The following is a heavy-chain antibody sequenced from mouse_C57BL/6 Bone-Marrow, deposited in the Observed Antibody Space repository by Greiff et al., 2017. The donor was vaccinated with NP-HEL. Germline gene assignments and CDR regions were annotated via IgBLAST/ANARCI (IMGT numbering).Heavy chain of an antibody. Sequence: VQLQQSGAELVKPGASVKLSCTASGFNIKDYYMHWVKQRTEQGLEWIGRIDPADGETKSAPKFQGKATITSDTSSNTAYLQLSSLTSEDTAVYYCAKGYGSSHWYFDVWGTGTTVTVSS. CDR3: AKGYGSSHWYFDV. CDR1: GFNIKDYY. V-gene: IGHV14-2*01. CDR2: IDPADGET. D-gene: IGHD1-1*01. J-gene: IGHJ1*03.